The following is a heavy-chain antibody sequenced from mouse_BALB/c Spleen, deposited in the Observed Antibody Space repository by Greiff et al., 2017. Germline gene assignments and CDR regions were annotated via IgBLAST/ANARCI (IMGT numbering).Heavy chain of an antibody. V-gene: IGHV5-6-3*01. CDR1: GFTFSSYG. CDR2: INSNGGST. J-gene: IGHJ1*01. D-gene: IGHD2-3*01. Sequence: EVQVVESGGGLVQPGGSLNLSCAASGFTFSSYGMSWVRQTPDKRLELVATINSNGGSTYYPDSVKGRFTIPRDNAKNTLYLQMSSLKSEDTAMYYCARDGYSWYFDVWGAGTTVTVSS. CDR3: ARDGYSWYFDV.